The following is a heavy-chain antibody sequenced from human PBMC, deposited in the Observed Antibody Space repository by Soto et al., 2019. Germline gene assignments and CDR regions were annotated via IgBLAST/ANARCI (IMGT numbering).Heavy chain of an antibody. J-gene: IGHJ6*02. D-gene: IGHD1-1*01. Sequence: QVQLVQSGAEVRKPGSSVRVACKASGDKFSTYAINWVRQVPGQGLEWLGGIITFFGAAMYAQKFQGRVTITEDESATTAYMELSSLRAEDTAVYYCARGGKERFRGSGMDVWGQGTTVNVSS. CDR3: ARGGKERFRGSGMDV. CDR1: GDKFSTYA. V-gene: IGHV1-69*01. CDR2: IITFFGAA.